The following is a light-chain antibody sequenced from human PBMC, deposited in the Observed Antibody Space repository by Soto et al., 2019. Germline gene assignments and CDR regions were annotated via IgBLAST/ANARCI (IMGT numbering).Light chain of an antibody. V-gene: IGLV2-14*01. CDR2: EVN. Sequence: QSALTQPASVSGSPGQSITISCTGTSSDVGGYNYVSWYQQHPGKAPKLMIYEVNNRPSGVSNRFSGSKSGNTASLTISGHQAEDEADYYCSSYTDSSTLSVFGTGPKVTVL. CDR3: SSYTDSSTLSV. CDR1: SSDVGGYNY. J-gene: IGLJ1*01.